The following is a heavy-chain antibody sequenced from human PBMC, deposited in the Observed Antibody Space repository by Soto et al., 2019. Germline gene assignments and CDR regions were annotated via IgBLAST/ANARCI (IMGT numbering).Heavy chain of an antibody. J-gene: IGHJ6*03. V-gene: IGHV4-31*03. CDR3: ARAHSPSYSRQYYYYYYYYMDV. CDR2: IYYSGST. D-gene: IGHD6-13*01. Sequence: PSETLSLTCTFSGCSISSGGYYWSWIRQHPGKGLEWIGYIYYSGSTYYNPSLKSRVTISVDTSKNQFSLKLSSVTAADTAVYYCARAHSPSYSRQYYYYYYYYMDVWGKGTTVTVSS. CDR1: GCSISSGGYY.